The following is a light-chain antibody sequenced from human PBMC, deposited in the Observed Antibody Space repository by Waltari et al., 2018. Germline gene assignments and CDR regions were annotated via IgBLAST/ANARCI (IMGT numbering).Light chain of an antibody. CDR3: CSYAGSYTLV. CDR1: SSDVGGYNY. V-gene: IGLV2-11*01. J-gene: IGLJ2*01. Sequence: QSALTQPRSVSGSPGQSVTISCTGTSSDVGGYNYVYWYQQHPGKAPKLIIYDVSKRPSGVPDRFSGSKSGNTASLTISGLQAEDEADYYCCSYAGSYTLVFGGGTKLTVL. CDR2: DVS.